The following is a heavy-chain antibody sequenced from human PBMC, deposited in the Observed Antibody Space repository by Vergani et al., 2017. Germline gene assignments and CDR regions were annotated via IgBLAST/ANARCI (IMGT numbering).Heavy chain of an antibody. Sequence: EVQLVQSGAEVKKPGESLRISCKGSGYSFTSYWISWVRQMPGKGLEWMGRIDPSDSHTNYIPSSEGNVTISAHKSISTAYLQGGSLKCSNTAMYYCARQVAVAGKWWGPYYYYGMDVWGQGTTVTVSS. CDR3: ARQVAVAGKWWGPYYYYGMDV. CDR1: GYSFTSYW. D-gene: IGHD6-19*01. J-gene: IGHJ6*02. V-gene: IGHV5-10-1*01. CDR2: IDPSDSHT.